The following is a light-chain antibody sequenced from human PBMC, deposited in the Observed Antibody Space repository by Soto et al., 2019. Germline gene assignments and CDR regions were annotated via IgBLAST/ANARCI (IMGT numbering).Light chain of an antibody. CDR1: QSVSSY. V-gene: IGKV3-11*01. Sequence: EIVLTQSPATLSFSPGERATLSCRASQSVSSYLAWYQQKPGQAPRLPIYDASNRATGSPARFSGSGSGTDFTLTISSLEPEDFAVYYCQQRRGWTFGQGTKVEIK. CDR2: DAS. CDR3: QQRRGWT. J-gene: IGKJ1*01.